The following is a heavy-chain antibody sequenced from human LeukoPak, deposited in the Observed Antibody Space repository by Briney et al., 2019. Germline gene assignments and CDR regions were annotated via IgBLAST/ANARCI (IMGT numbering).Heavy chain of an antibody. CDR2: ISGSGGST. J-gene: IGHJ4*02. CDR1: GFTFSSYA. V-gene: IGHV3-23*01. Sequence: GGSLRLSCAASGFTFSSYATSWVRQAPGKGLEWVSAISGSGGSTYYADSVKGRFTISRDNSKNTLYLQMNSLRAEDTAVYYCAKGRRLGGIAAAGTNDYWGQGTLVTVSS. D-gene: IGHD6-13*01. CDR3: AKGRRLGGIAAAGTNDY.